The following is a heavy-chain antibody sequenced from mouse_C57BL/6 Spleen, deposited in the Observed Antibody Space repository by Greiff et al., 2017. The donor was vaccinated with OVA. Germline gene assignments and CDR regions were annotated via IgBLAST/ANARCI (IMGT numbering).Heavy chain of an antibody. Sequence: QVQLQQPGAELVMPGASVKLSCKASGYTFTSYWMHWVKQRPGPGLEWIGEIDPSDSCTNYNQKFKGKATLPVDKSSSTAYMELRRLTSEDSGVYYCARSYYSNYDFAYWGPGTLVTVSA. D-gene: IGHD2-5*01. CDR2: IDPSDSCT. CDR3: ARSYYSNYDFAY. CDR1: GYTFTSYW. J-gene: IGHJ3*01. V-gene: IGHV1-69*01.